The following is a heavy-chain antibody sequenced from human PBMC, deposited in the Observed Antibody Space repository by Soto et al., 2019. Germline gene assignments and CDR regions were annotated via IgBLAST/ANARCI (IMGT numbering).Heavy chain of an antibody. Sequence: SETLSLTCAVYGGSFSGYYWSWIRQPPGKGLEWIGEINHSGSTNYNPSLKSRVTISVDTSKNQFSLKLSSVTAADTAVYYCARVVNQAHYDFWSGYYPTFYMDVWAKGTTVTVSS. CDR2: INHSGST. CDR3: ARVVNQAHYDFWSGYYPTFYMDV. J-gene: IGHJ6*03. CDR1: GGSFSGYY. D-gene: IGHD3-3*01. V-gene: IGHV4-34*01.